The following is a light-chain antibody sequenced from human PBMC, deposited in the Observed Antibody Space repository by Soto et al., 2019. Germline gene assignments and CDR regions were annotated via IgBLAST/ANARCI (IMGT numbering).Light chain of an antibody. CDR2: NTD. CDR3: LLYDGGAYV. J-gene: IGLJ1*01. V-gene: IGLV7-43*01. Sequence: QAVVTQEPSLTVSPGGTVTLTCASSSRAVTSGSFPTWFQQKPGQTPRPLIWNTDNKHSWTPARFSGSLLGGQAALTLSGARPEDEAEYYCLLYDGGAYVLGDGTKLTVL. CDR1: SRAVTSGSF.